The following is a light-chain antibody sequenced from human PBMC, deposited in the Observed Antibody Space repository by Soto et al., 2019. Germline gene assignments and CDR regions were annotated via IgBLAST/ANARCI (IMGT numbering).Light chain of an antibody. CDR1: QTLSSY. CDR2: EAS. CDR3: QQRSSWYT. V-gene: IGKV3-11*01. J-gene: IGKJ2*01. Sequence: EIVLTQSPATLSLSPGERATLSFTARQTLSSYFAWYQQKAGQAPRLLIYEASNRVTGIPARFSGSGSGTDFTLTISSIETEDFAVYFCQQRSSWYTFGQGTKLEIK.